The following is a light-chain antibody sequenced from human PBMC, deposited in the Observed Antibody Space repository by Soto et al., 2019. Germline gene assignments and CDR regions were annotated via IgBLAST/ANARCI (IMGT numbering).Light chain of an antibody. CDR3: SSYTSSTAYV. CDR1: SSDVGGYNY. V-gene: IGLV2-14*01. J-gene: IGLJ1*01. CDR2: GVS. Sequence: HSALTQPASVSGSPGQSITISCSGTSSDVGGYNYVSWYQQHPGKAPKLMIYGVSNRPSGVSDRFSGAKSGNAASLTISGLQADDEADYYCSSYTSSTAYVFGTGTKVTVL.